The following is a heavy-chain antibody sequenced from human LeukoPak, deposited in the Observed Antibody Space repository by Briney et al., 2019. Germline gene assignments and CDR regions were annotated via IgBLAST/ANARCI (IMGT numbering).Heavy chain of an antibody. CDR1: GITLSNYG. V-gene: IGHV3-23*01. Sequence: RGSLRLSCAVSGITLSNYGMSWVRQAPGKGLEWGAGISGSGGRTTYADSVKCRFTISRDNPKNTLYVQMSSLRVEDTAVYVCARRGVVIRVILVGFHKEAYYFDSWGQGALVTVSS. CDR2: ISGSGGRT. J-gene: IGHJ4*02. CDR3: ARRGVVIRVILVGFHKEAYYFDS. D-gene: IGHD3-22*01.